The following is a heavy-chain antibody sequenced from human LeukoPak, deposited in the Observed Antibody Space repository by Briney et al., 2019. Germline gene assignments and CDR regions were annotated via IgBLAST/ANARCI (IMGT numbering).Heavy chain of an antibody. CDR2: ISYDGSNK. CDR1: GFTFSSYA. CDR3: SRGRFLTIFGVVL. D-gene: IGHD3-3*01. V-gene: IGHV3-30-3*01. J-gene: IGHJ6*02. Sequence: EPGGSLRLSCASSGFTFSSYAMHWVRQAPGKGLEWVAVISYDGSNKYYADSVKGRFSISGDNSKNTLYLQMNSLTAADPAVYYCSRGRFLTIFGVVLWGQGTTVTVS.